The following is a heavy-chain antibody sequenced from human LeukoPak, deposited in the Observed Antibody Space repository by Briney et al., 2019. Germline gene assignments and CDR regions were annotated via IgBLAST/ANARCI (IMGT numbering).Heavy chain of an antibody. D-gene: IGHD1-7*01. J-gene: IGHJ4*02. CDR3: ARVLFSGTDFGGY. V-gene: IGHV1-18*01. Sequence: ASVTVSCTASGYTFTSYGISWVRQAPGQGLEWMGWISAYNGNTNYAQKFQGRVTMTRDTSISTAYMELSRLRSDDTAVYYCARVLFSGTDFGGYWGQGTLVTVSS. CDR1: GYTFTSYG. CDR2: ISAYNGNT.